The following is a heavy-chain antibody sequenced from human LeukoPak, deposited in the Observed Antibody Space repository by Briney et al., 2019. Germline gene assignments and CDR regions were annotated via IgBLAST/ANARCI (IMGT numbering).Heavy chain of an antibody. CDR2: ISAYNGNT. D-gene: IGHD6-19*01. V-gene: IGHV1-18*01. CDR1: GYTFTSYG. CDR3: ARSYSIAVAGTKDY. Sequence: ASVKVSCTASGYTFTSYGISWVRQAPGQGLEWMGWISAYNGNTNYAQKLQGRVTMTTDTSTSTAYMELRSLRSDDTAVYYCARSYSIAVAGTKDYWGQGTLVTVSS. J-gene: IGHJ4*02.